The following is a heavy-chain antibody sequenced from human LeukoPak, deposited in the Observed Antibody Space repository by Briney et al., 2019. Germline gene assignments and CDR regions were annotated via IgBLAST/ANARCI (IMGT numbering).Heavy chain of an antibody. CDR2: ISSNGGST. CDR1: GFTFSSSA. V-gene: IGHV3-64*01. J-gene: IGHJ4*02. CDR3: ARYSGCYDY. Sequence: PGGSLRLSCAASGFTFSSSAMHWVRQAPGKGLEYVSAISSNGGSTYYANSVKGRFTISRDNSKNTLYLQMGSLRAEDMAVYYCARYSGCYDYWGRGTLATVSS. D-gene: IGHD1-26*01.